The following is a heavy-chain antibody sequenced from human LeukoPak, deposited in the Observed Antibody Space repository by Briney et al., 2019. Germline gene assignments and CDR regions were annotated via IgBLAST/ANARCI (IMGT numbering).Heavy chain of an antibody. J-gene: IGHJ4*02. V-gene: IGHV1-2*02. D-gene: IGHD4-17*01. Sequence: ASVKVSCKASGYTFTDYYMHWVRQAPGQGLQWMAWINPNNGGTNYAQKFQGRVTMTRDTSISTAYMELSRLRSDDTAVYYCARAYGDYEDYWGQGTLVTVSS. CDR1: GYTFTDYY. CDR3: ARAYGDYEDY. CDR2: INPNNGGT.